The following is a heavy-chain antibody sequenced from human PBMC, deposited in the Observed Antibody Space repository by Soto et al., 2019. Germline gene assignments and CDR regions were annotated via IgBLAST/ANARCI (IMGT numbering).Heavy chain of an antibody. CDR3: ARRGVVVPAAIPPRYYYYGMDV. CDR2: IDPSDSQT. V-gene: IGHV5-10-1*01. J-gene: IGHJ6*02. D-gene: IGHD2-2*02. Sequence: GESLKISCKGSGYSFAGYWITWVRQKPGKGLEWMGRIDPSDSQTYYSPSFRGHVTISVTKSITTVFLQWSSLRASDTAMYYCARRGVVVPAAIPPRYYYYGMDVWGQGTTVTVSS. CDR1: GYSFAGYW.